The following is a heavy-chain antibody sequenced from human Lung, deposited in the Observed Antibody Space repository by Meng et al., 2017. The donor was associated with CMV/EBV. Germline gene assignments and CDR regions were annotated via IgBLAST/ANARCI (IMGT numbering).Heavy chain of an antibody. Sequence: ETLSLTCAASGFTVSGNYMNWVRQAPGKGLEWVSVIYSGGSTYYADSVKGRFTISRDNSKNTLYLQMNSLRAEDTAVYYCARDSYGMDVWGQGTTVTVSS. CDR3: ARDSYGMDV. CDR1: GFTVSGNY. J-gene: IGHJ6*02. CDR2: IYSGGST. V-gene: IGHV3-53*01.